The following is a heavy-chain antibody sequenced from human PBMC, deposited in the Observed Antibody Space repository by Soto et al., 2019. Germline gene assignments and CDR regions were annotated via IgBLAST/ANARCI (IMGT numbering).Heavy chain of an antibody. V-gene: IGHV1-69*05. CDR2: IIPIFGTA. D-gene: IGHD5-18*01. Sequence: SVKFSCKASGGTFSSYAISWVRQAPGQGLEWMGGIIPIFGTANYAQKLQGRVTMTTDTSTSTAYMELRSLRSDDTAVYYCARSGTAMVTDVPISYWGQGTLVTVSS. CDR1: GGTFSSYA. J-gene: IGHJ4*02. CDR3: ARSGTAMVTDVPISY.